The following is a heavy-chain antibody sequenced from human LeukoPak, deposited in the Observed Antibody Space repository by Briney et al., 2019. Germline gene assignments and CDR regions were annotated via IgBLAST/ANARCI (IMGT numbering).Heavy chain of an antibody. CDR3: ARDGHYGSGHVDY. Sequence: GASVKVSCKASGYTFTVFYMQWVRQAPGQGLEWMGWINPNSGGTYSARKFQGRVTMTRDTSTSTAYMELRSLRSDDTAVYYCARDGHYGSGHVDYWGQGTLVTVSS. CDR2: INPNSGGT. CDR1: GYTFTVFY. J-gene: IGHJ4*02. V-gene: IGHV1-2*02. D-gene: IGHD3-10*01.